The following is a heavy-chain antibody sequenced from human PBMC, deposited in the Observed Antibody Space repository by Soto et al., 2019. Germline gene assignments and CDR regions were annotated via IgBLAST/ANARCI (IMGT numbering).Heavy chain of an antibody. V-gene: IGHV5-10-1*01. CDR2: IDPSDSYT. J-gene: IGHJ4*02. Sequence: GESLKIACKGSGYSFTSYWISWVRQMPGKGLEWMGRIDPSDSYTNYSPSFQGHVTISADKSISTAYLQWSSLKASDTAMYYCARPDYYDSSGYDFDYWGQGTLVTVS. CDR1: GYSFTSYW. CDR3: ARPDYYDSSGYDFDY. D-gene: IGHD3-22*01.